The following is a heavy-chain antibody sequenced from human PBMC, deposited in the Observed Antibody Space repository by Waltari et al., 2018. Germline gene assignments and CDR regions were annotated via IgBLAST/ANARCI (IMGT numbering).Heavy chain of an antibody. CDR2: IIRILGIA. D-gene: IGHD5-12*01. Sequence: QVPLVQSVAAAKKPASSVNVSCKASGGTFSSYAISCLRQAPGQGLEWMRGIIRILGIANYAQKFQGRVTITADESTSTDYMELSSLRSDETAVDCWARETSGYSGYVSGFDYWGQGTLVTVSS. CDR1: GGTFSSYA. J-gene: IGHJ4*02. CDR3: ARETSGYSGYVSGFDY. V-gene: IGHV1-69*04.